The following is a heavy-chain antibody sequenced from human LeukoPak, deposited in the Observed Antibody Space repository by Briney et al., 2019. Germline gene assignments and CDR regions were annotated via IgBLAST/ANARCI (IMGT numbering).Heavy chain of an antibody. Sequence: GGSLRLSCAASGFTFSSYAMSWVRQAPGKGLEWVSGISGSGGSTYYADSVKGRFTISRDNSKNTLYLQMNSLRAEDTAVYYCARVRSAYYYYYGMDVWGQGTTVTVSS. CDR2: ISGSGGST. V-gene: IGHV3-23*01. CDR1: GFTFSSYA. J-gene: IGHJ6*02. CDR3: ARVRSAYYYYYGMDV.